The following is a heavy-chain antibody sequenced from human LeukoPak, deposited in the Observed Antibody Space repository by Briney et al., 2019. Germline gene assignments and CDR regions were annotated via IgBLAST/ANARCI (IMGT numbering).Heavy chain of an antibody. CDR1: GFTFGRYW. D-gene: IGHD1-26*01. CDR3: ARGAIVGANFDY. V-gene: IGHV3-74*01. J-gene: IGHJ4*02. CDR2: ITTDGSGT. Sequence: VGSLRLSCADSGFTFGRYWMHWVRQAPGKGLVWVSHITTDGSGTSYADSVKGRFTISRDNAKNTLYLQMNSLRAEDTAVYYCARGAIVGANFDYWGQGTLVTVSS.